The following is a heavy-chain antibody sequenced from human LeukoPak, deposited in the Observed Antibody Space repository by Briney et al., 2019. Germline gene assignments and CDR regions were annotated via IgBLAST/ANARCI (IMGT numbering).Heavy chain of an antibody. Sequence: GGSLRLSCAASGFTFSTYTMHWVRQAPGKGLEYVSAISGNGGNTYYANSVKGRFTISRDNSKNTLYLQMGSLRAEDTAVYYCARGRYYYDSSGYYYAYYFDYWGQGTPVTVSS. D-gene: IGHD3-22*01. J-gene: IGHJ4*02. CDR3: ARGRYYYDSSGYYYAYYFDY. CDR1: GFTFSTYT. CDR2: ISGNGGNT. V-gene: IGHV3-64*01.